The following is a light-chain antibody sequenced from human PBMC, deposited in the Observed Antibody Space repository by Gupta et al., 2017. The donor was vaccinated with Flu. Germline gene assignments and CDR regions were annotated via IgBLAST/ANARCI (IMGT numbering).Light chain of an antibody. CDR3: QQYYSVPPT. V-gene: IGKV4-1*01. CDR2: WAS. J-gene: IGKJ1*01. Sequence: NGKSSQSVLYSSNNKNYLAWYQQKPGQPPKLLIYWASTRESGVPDRFSGSGSGTDFTLTISSLQAEDVAVYSCQQYYSVPPTFGQGTKVEVK. CDR1: QSVLYSSNNKNY.